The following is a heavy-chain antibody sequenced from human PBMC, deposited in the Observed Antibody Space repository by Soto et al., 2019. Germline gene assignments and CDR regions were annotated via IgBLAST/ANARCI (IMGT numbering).Heavy chain of an antibody. V-gene: IGHV4-39*01. CDR3: ASRGSSSWAYYYYMDV. Sequence: NPSETLSLTCTVSGGSISSSSHYWGWIRQPPGKGLEWIGSIYYSGSTYYNPSLKSRVTISVDTSKNQFSLKLSSVTAADTAVYYCASRGSSSWAYYYYMDVWGKGTTVTVSS. CDR1: GGSISSSSHY. D-gene: IGHD6-13*01. J-gene: IGHJ6*03. CDR2: IYYSGST.